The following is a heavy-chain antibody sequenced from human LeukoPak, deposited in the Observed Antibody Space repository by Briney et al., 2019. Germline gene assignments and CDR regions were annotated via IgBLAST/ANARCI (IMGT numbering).Heavy chain of an antibody. V-gene: IGHV4-39*01. CDR3: AIELRYCSSTSCRGNY. CDR2: IYYNGAT. CDR1: GGSISSSNYY. D-gene: IGHD2-2*01. Sequence: SETLSLTCTVSGGSISSSNYYWGWIRQPPGKGLEWIGTIYYNGATQYNPSLRSRVTISVDTSKNQFSPRLNSVTAADTAVYYCAIELRYCSSTSCRGNYWGQGTLVTVSS. J-gene: IGHJ4*02.